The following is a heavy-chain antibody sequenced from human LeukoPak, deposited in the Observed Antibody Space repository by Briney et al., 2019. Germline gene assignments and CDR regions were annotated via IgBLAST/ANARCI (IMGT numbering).Heavy chain of an antibody. J-gene: IGHJ3*02. CDR3: ARHSVFDI. CDR1: GGSISSDY. Sequence: PSETLSLTCTVSGGSISSDYWSWIRQPPGKGLEWIGYIYYSGSTNYNPSLKSRVTISVDTSKNQFSLKLSSVTAADTAVYYCARHSVFDIWGQGTMVTVSS. D-gene: IGHD3-10*01. V-gene: IGHV4-59*08. CDR2: IYYSGST.